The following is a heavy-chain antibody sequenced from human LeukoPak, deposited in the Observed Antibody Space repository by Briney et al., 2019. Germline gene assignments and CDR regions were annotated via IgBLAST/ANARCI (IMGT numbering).Heavy chain of an antibody. CDR3: AKDPPYGDTDNFDY. CDR1: GFMFSTYA. J-gene: IGHJ4*02. CDR2: ISDSGSNT. D-gene: IGHD4-17*01. Sequence: PGGSLRLSCAASGFMFSTYAMSWVRQAPGKGLEWVSGISDSGSNTYYADSVKGRFTISRDNSKNTLYLQMNSLRADDTAVYYCAKDPPYGDTDNFDYWGQGTLVTVSS. V-gene: IGHV3-23*01.